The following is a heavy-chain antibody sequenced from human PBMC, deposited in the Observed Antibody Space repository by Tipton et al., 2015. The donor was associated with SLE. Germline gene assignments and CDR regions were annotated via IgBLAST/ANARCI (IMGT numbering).Heavy chain of an antibody. V-gene: IGHV4-39*01. J-gene: IGHJ3*02. Sequence: TLSLTCTVSGDSISSYYWGWIRQPPGKGLEWIGSIYYSGSTYYNPSLKSRVTISVDTSKNQFSLKLSSVTAADTAVYYCARRDVSSSWPDAFDIWGQGTMVTVSS. CDR1: GDSISSYY. CDR3: ARRDVSSSWPDAFDI. CDR2: IYYSGST. D-gene: IGHD6-13*01.